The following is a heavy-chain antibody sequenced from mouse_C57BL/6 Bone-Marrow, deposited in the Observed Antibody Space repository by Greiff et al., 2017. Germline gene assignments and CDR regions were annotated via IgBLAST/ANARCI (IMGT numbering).Heavy chain of an antibody. CDR1: GYTFTDYY. D-gene: IGHD2-10*01. CDR3: ASKEVFSYPFAY. J-gene: IGHJ3*01. V-gene: IGHV1-26*01. CDR2: INPNNGGT. Sequence: VQLQQSGPELVKPGASVKISCKASGYTFTDYYMNWVKQSHGKSLEWIGDINPNNGGTSYNQKFKGKATLTVDKSSSTAYMELRSLTSEDSAVYYCASKEVFSYPFAYWGQGTLVTVSA.